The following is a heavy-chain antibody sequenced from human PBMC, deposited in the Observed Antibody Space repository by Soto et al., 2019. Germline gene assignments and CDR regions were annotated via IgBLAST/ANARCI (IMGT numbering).Heavy chain of an antibody. Sequence: SETLSLTCTVSGGYISSGGYYWSWIRQHPGKGLEWIGYIYYSGSTYYNPSLKSRVTISVDTSKNQFSLKLSSVTAADTAVYYCARGYCSSTSCYYFRNWFDPWGQGTLVTVSS. CDR3: ARGYCSSTSCYYFRNWFDP. D-gene: IGHD2-2*01. CDR2: IYYSGST. J-gene: IGHJ5*02. V-gene: IGHV4-31*03. CDR1: GGYISSGGYY.